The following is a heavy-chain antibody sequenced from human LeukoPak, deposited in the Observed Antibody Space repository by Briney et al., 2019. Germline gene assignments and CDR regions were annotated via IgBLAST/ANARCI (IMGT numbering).Heavy chain of an antibody. CDR3: ARPDDFWSGYYID. J-gene: IGHJ4*02. CDR1: GFTFSNYW. Sequence: PGGSLRLSCAASGFTFSNYWIHWVRQAPGEGLVWVSRINSDGSSTSYADSVKGRFTISRDNAKNTLYLQMNSLRAEDTAVYYCARPDDFWSGYYIDWGQGTLATVSS. D-gene: IGHD3-3*01. CDR2: INSDGSST. V-gene: IGHV3-74*01.